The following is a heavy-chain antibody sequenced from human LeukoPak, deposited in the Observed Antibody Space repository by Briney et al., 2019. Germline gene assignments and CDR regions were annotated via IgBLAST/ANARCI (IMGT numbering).Heavy chain of an antibody. CDR2: ITDDGSDT. V-gene: IGHV3-23*01. Sequence: GGSLRLSCAVSGFMFSNYAMSWVRQTPGKGLEWVSAITDDGSDTYHADSVKGRLTISRDNSKSMLYLQMNSLRAEDTAMYYCAKGSRSSRPYYFDWWGQGTLVTVSS. CDR3: AKGSRSSRPYYFDW. CDR1: GFMFSNYA. D-gene: IGHD6-6*01. J-gene: IGHJ4*02.